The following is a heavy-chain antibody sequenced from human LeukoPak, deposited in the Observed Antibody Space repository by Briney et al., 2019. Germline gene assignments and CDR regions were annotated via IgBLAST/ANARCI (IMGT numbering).Heavy chain of an antibody. D-gene: IGHD3-22*01. CDR2: ISSSSSYI. CDR3: ARDSYYYDSSGYYNYFDY. V-gene: IGHV3-21*01. Sequence: GGSLRLSCAASGFTFSSYSMNWVRQAPGKGLEWVSSISSSSSYIYYADSMKGRFTISRDNAKNSLYLQMNSLRAEDTAVYYCARDSYYYDSSGYYNYFDYWGQGTLVTVSS. CDR1: GFTFSSYS. J-gene: IGHJ4*02.